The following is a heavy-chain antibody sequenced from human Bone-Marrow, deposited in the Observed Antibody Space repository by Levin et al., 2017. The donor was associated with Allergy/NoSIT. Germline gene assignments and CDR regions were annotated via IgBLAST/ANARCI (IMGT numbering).Heavy chain of an antibody. Sequence: SQTLSLTCTVSGGSISSGGYYWSWIRQHPEKGLGWIGYKSYRGSTYYNPSLKSRITISVDMSKNQFSLKLTSVTAADTAMYYCARALVRGYSNGVLDSWGQGTLVTVSS. CDR2: KSYRGST. CDR1: GGSISSGGYY. D-gene: IGHD4-11*01. CDR3: ARALVRGYSNGVLDS. J-gene: IGHJ5*01. V-gene: IGHV4-31*03.